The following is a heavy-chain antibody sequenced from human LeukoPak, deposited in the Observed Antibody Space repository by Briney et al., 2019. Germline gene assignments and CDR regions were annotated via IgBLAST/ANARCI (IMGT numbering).Heavy chain of an antibody. CDR1: GYAFSRHG. D-gene: IGHD3-16*01. J-gene: IGHJ4*02. CDR3: AKVSVCFGCYFDY. V-gene: IGHV3-23*01. CDR2: INGAGDNT. Sequence: GGSLRLPCAAAGYAFSRHGLTWVRQAPGKGLEWVATINGAGDNTVYAETVKGRFTVSRDNSKNMLYLQMNTLRAEDTAIYYCAKVSVCFGCYFDYWGQGALVTVSS.